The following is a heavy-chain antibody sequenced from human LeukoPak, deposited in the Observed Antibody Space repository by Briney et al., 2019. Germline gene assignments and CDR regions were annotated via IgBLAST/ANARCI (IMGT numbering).Heavy chain of an antibody. J-gene: IGHJ4*02. CDR3: ARDYYDSSGYYYFDY. V-gene: IGHV3-7*01. CDR1: GFTFSTYW. CDR2: IKQDGSEK. D-gene: IGHD3-22*01. Sequence: GGSLRLSCAASGFTFSTYWMSWVRQAPGKGLEWVANIKQDGSEKYYVDSVKGRFTISRDNAKNSLYLQMNSLRAEDTAVYYCARDYYDSSGYYYFDYWGQGTLVTVSS.